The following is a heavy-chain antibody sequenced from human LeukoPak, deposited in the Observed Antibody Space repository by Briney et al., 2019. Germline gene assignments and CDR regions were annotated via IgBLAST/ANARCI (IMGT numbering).Heavy chain of an antibody. CDR2: FYPTGT. CDR1: GVSITSGNYY. Sequence: SQTLSLTCTVSGVSITSGNYYWNWIRQPAGKGLEWIGHFYPTGTNYNPSLKSRVTISADTSKNQVSLQVTSVTAADTAVYYCASLWGASGNYYLSGWGQGALVTVSS. D-gene: IGHD3-22*01. J-gene: IGHJ4*02. CDR3: ASLWGASGNYYLSG. V-gene: IGHV4-61*09.